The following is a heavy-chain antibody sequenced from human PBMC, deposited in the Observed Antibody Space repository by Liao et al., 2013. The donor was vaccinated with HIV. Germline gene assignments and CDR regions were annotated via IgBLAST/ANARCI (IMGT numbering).Heavy chain of an antibody. D-gene: IGHD3-9*01. CDR3: ARGRRYLKPSGLDY. CDR1: GASISTSTYY. CDR2: INHSGST. Sequence: QVQLQESGPGLVKPSETLSLTCSVSGASISTSTYYWSWIRQPPGKGLEWIGEINHSGSTNYNPSLKSRVTISVDTSKNQFSLKESSVTAADTAVYYCARGRRYLKPSGLDYWGQGTLVTVSS. V-gene: IGHV4-39*07. J-gene: IGHJ4*02.